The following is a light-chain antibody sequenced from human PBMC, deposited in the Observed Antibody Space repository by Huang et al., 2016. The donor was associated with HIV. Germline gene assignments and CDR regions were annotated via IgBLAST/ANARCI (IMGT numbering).Light chain of an antibody. CDR2: AAS. CDR3: QQLNSYPPT. J-gene: IGKJ4*01. V-gene: IGKV1-9*01. Sequence: IQLTQSPSSLSASVGDRVTITCRASQGISSYLAWYQQKPGKAPKLLIYAASTLQSGVPSRFSGSGSGTDFTLTISSLQPEDCATYYCQQLNSYPPTFGGGTKVEIK. CDR1: QGISSY.